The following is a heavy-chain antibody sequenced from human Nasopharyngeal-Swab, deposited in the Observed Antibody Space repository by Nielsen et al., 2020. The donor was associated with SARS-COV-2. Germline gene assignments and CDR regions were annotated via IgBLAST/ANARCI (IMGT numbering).Heavy chain of an antibody. D-gene: IGHD6-6*01. CDR3: ARITSSSGYYYYYYYMDV. J-gene: IGHJ6*03. CDR2: IYSGGST. Sequence: GGSLRLSCAASGFTVSSNYMSWVRQAPGKGLEWVSVIYSGGSTYYADSVKGRFTISRHNSKNTLYLQMNSPRAEDTAVYYCARITSSSGYYYYYYYMDVWGKGTTVTVSS. CDR1: GFTVSSNY. V-gene: IGHV3-53*04.